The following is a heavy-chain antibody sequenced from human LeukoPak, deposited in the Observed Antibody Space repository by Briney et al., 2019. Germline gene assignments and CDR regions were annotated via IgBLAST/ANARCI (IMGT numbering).Heavy chain of an antibody. CDR3: ATIPGYSSGWYGGYDY. CDR1: GFTFDDYG. J-gene: IGHJ4*02. V-gene: IGHV3-20*04. D-gene: IGHD6-19*01. CDR2: INWNGGST. Sequence: GGSLRLSCAASGFTFDDYGMSWVRQAPGKGLEWVSGINWNGGSTGYADSVKGRFTISRDNAKNSLYLQMNSLRAEDTAVYYCATIPGYSSGWYGGYDYWGQGTLVTVSS.